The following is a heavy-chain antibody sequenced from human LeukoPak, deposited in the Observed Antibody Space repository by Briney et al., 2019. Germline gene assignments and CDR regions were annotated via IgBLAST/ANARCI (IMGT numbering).Heavy chain of an antibody. V-gene: IGHV3-23*01. CDR3: AKDRLTTVTTSFDY. CDR1: GFTFSNYA. CDR2: ISGSGVTT. J-gene: IGHJ4*02. Sequence: GGSQRLSCAASGFTFSNYAMSWVRQAPGKGLEWVSAISGSGVTTYYANSVKGRFTISRDNPKNTLYLQMNSLRAEDTAVYYCAKDRLTTVTTSFDYWGQGTLVTVSS. D-gene: IGHD4-11*01.